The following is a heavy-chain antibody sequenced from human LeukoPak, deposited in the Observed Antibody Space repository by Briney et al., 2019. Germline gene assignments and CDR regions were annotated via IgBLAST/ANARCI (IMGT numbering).Heavy chain of an antibody. CDR3: ARDLFVFGLPQYYFDY. CDR2: HNAGNGNT. Sequence: ASGQVASHAPPLPFPYLAMTWARPAPGQRLEWIGWHNAGNGNTKYSQKSQGRVTITRDTSASTAYMELSSLRSEDTAVYYCARDLFVFGLPQYYFDYWGQGTLVTVSS. J-gene: IGHJ4*02. D-gene: IGHD3-10*01. CDR1: PLPFPYLA. V-gene: IGHV1-3*01.